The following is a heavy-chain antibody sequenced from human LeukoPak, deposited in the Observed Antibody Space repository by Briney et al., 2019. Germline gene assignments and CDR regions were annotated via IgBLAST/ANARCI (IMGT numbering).Heavy chain of an antibody. J-gene: IGHJ4*02. Sequence: SETLSLTCTVSGGSIGSFYWSWIRQPPGKGLEWIGYINFSGNTDYNSALKSRVTISIDTSKNQFSLKLNSVTAADTAVYYCTRGGSADPFEHWGQGTLVTVSS. V-gene: IGHV4-59*08. CDR3: TRGGSADPFEH. D-gene: IGHD1-26*01. CDR2: INFSGNT. CDR1: GGSIGSFY.